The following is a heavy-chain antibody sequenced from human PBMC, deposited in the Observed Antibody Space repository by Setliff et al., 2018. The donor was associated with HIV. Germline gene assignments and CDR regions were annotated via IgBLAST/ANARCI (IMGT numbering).Heavy chain of an antibody. CDR1: GDTFSTYV. Sequence: SVKVSCKSSGDTFSTYVFTWVRQAPGQGLEWMGGVTPILHTTNYAQKFQGRVTITADISTRTAYMELSSLTSEDTAIYYCARDHQTMLWLDYWGQGTLVTVSS. CDR2: VTPILHTT. CDR3: ARDHQTMLWLDY. D-gene: IGHD2-21*01. J-gene: IGHJ4*02. V-gene: IGHV1-69*10.